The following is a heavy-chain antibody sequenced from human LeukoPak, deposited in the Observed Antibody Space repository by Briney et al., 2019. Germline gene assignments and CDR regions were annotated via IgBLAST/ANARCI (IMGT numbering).Heavy chain of an antibody. Sequence: SETLSLTCAVYGGSFSGYYWSWIRQPPGKGLEWIGSIYHSGSTYYNPSLKSRVTISVDTSKNQFSLKLSSVTAADTAVYYCASDVVVAATHMDVWGKGTTVTVSS. V-gene: IGHV4-34*01. CDR2: IYHSGST. CDR1: GGSFSGYY. J-gene: IGHJ6*03. CDR3: ASDVVVAATHMDV. D-gene: IGHD2-15*01.